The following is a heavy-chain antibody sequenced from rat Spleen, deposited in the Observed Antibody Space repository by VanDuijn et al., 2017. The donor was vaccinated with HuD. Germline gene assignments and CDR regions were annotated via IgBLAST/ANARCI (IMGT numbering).Heavy chain of an antibody. D-gene: IGHD5-1*01. V-gene: IGHV2-6*01. CDR1: GFSLTSYP. Sequence: QVQLKESGPGLVQPSQTLSLTCTVSGFSLTSYPISWVRQPPGKGLEWIAAILTGGNTYYNPALKSRLSISRDTSKSQVFLKMNILQTEDTAMYFCARGWERFAYWGQGTLVTVSS. J-gene: IGHJ3*01. CDR2: ILTGGNT. CDR3: ARGWERFAY.